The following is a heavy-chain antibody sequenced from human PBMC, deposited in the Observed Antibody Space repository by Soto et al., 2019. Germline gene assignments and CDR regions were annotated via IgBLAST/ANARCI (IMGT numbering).Heavy chain of an antibody. CDR2: INQDGSEK. J-gene: IGHJ5*02. D-gene: IGHD4-17*01. CDR3: VRALDSGGFYNWFEP. V-gene: IGHV3-7*01. CDR1: GFTFSYYW. Sequence: GGSLRLSCAASGFTFSYYWMSWVRQAPGKGLEWVANINQDGSEKYHLDSVKGRFTISRDNAKKSLYLQMSSLRAEDTAVYHCVRALDSGGFYNWFEPWGQGTLVTVSS.